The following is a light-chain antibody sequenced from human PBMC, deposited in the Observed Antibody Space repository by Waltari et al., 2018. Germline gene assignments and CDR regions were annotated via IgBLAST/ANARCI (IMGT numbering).Light chain of an antibody. CDR2: ATS. V-gene: IGKV1-39*01. CDR3: QQTYSAPYT. Sequence: DIHMTQSPSSLSASVCGRVSVTCRASQSVSTYLHWYQQKPGKDPKLLISATSTLQSGVPSRFSGSGSGTDFTLTISSLQPEDFATYYCQQTYSAPYTFGQGTKVDI. J-gene: IGKJ2*01. CDR1: QSVSTY.